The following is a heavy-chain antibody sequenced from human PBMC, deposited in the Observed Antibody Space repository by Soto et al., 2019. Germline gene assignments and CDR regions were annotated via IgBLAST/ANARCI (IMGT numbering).Heavy chain of an antibody. J-gene: IGHJ4*02. CDR2: SSATGAGT. V-gene: IGHV3-23*01. CDR1: GFTFSSYG. CDR3: AKDRRAGGNYGFYSDF. D-gene: IGHD1-7*01. Sequence: GGSLRLSCAASGFTFSSYGMTWVRQAPGKGLEWVSFSSATGAGTYYADSVKGRFTISRDNSKNTLYLQMTSLRADDTAVYYCAKDRRAGGNYGFYSDFWGQGALVTVYS.